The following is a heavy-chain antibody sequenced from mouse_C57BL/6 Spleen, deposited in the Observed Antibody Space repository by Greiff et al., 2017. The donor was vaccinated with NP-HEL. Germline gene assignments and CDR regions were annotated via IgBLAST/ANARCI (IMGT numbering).Heavy chain of an antibody. Sequence: VQLQQSGAELVRPGASVTLSCKASGYTFTDYEMHWVKQTPVHGLEWIGAIDPETGGTAYNQKFKGKAILTADKSSSTAYMELRSLTSEDSAVYYCTKEETPGPYYAMDYWGQGTSVTVSS. CDR3: TKEETPGPYYAMDY. CDR2: IDPETGGT. J-gene: IGHJ4*01. V-gene: IGHV1-15*01. CDR1: GYTFTDYE.